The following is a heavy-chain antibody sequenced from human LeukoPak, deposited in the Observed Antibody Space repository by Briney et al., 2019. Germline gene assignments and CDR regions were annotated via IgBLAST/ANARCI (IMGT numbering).Heavy chain of an antibody. CDR2: INHSGST. CDR1: GGSFSGYY. V-gene: IGHV4-34*01. Sequence: DPSETLSLTCAVYGGSFSGYYWSWIRQPPGKGLEWIGEINHSGSTNYNPSLKSRVTISVDTSKNQFSLKLSSVTAADTAVYYCASSHYYDSSGTPDWFDPWGQGTLVTVSS. J-gene: IGHJ5*02. D-gene: IGHD3-22*01. CDR3: ASSHYYDSSGTPDWFDP.